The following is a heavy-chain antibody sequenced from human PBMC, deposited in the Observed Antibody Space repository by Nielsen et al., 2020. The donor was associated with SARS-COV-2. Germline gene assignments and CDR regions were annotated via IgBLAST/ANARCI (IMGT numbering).Heavy chain of an antibody. V-gene: IGHV3-23*01. D-gene: IGHD3-10*01. CDR2: ISGSGGST. J-gene: IGHJ6*02. CDR1: GFTFSSYA. Sequence: GESLKISCAASGFTFSSYAMSWVRQAPGKGLEWVSAISGSGGSTYYADSVKGRFTISRDNSKNTLYLQMNSLRAEDTAVYYCVVVRGVLHYYYYGMDVWGQGTTVTVSS. CDR3: VVVRGVLHYYYYGMDV.